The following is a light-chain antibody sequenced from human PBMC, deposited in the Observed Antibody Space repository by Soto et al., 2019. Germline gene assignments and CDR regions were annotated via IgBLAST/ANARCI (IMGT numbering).Light chain of an antibody. CDR1: SSDIGYVY. V-gene: IGLV1-51*01. CDR2: DND. CDR3: GAWDDNLSVFF. J-gene: IGLJ2*01. Sequence: QSVLTQPPSVSAAPGQKVTISCSGSSSDIGYVYVAWYQQVPGAGPKLLIYDNDKRPSGISARFSGSNFGTSATLDITGLLTGDEDDYYCGAWDDNLSVFFFGGGTKLTVL.